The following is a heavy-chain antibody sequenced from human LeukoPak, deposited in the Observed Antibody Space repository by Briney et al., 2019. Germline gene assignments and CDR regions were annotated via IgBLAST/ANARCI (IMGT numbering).Heavy chain of an antibody. D-gene: IGHD6-19*01. Sequence: ASVKVSCKASGYTFTSYGISWVRQAPGQGLEWMGWISAYNGNTNYAQKLQGRVTMTTDTSTSTAYMELRSLRSDDTAVYYCAKWPEYSSGGGGFDYWGQGTLVTVSS. V-gene: IGHV1-18*01. CDR3: AKWPEYSSGGGGFDY. CDR1: GYTFTSYG. J-gene: IGHJ4*02. CDR2: ISAYNGNT.